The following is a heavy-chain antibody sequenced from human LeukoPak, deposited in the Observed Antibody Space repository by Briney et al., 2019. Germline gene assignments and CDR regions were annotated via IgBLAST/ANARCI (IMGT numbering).Heavy chain of an antibody. CDR3: ARDQIKYCSSTSCYKRGYYYGMDV. CDR1: GGSFSGYY. D-gene: IGHD2-2*01. J-gene: IGHJ6*02. V-gene: IGHV4-34*01. CDR2: INHSGST. Sequence: PSETLSLTCAVYGGSFSGYYWSWIRQPPGKGLEWIGEINHSGSTNYNPSLKSRVTISVDTSKNQFSLKLSSVTAADTAVYYCARDQIKYCSSTSCYKRGYYYGMDVWGQGTTVTVSS.